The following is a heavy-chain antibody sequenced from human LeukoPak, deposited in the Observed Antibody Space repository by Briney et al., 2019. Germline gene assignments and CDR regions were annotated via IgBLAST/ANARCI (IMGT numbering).Heavy chain of an antibody. CDR2: IIPIFGTA. CDR1: GGTFSSYA. Sequence: GASVKVSCKASGGTFSSYAISWVRQAPGQGLEWMGGIIPIFGTANYAQKFQGRVTITADESTSTAYMELSSLRSEDTAVYYCAGGGSYRGWFDPWGQGTLVTVSS. D-gene: IGHD1-26*01. V-gene: IGHV1-69*13. CDR3: AGGGSYRGWFDP. J-gene: IGHJ5*02.